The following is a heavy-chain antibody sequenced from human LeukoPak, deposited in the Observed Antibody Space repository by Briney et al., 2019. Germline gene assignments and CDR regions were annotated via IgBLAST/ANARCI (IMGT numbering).Heavy chain of an antibody. D-gene: IGHD3-16*01. J-gene: IGHJ5*02. CDR3: AKDWTPHNRVYDCLDA. V-gene: IGHV3-23*01. CDR1: GFAFGVHA. Sequence: GGSLRLSCVGSGFAFGVHAMSWVRQAPGKGPEWVATIGSGADLFYAESVKGRFTISRDDPRNTVWLQMNSLRAEDTALFYCAKDWTPHNRVYDCLDAWGQGTQVTVSS. CDR2: IGSGADL.